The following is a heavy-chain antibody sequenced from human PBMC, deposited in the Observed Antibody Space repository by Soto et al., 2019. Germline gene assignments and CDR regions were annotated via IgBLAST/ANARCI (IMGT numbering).Heavy chain of an antibody. CDR1: GGSIISGGHY. D-gene: IGHD2-21*01. CDR3: ASVRVDVIPGDSRFLYIMDV. CDR2: IYYTGST. J-gene: IGHJ6*02. Sequence: KPSETLSLTCTVSGGSIISGGHYWTWVRQHPGKGLEWMGYIYYTGSTSYNPSLESRLTMSVDTSKNQFSLRLDSVTAADTAVYSCASVRVDVIPGDSRFLYIMDVWGQGTTVTVSS. V-gene: IGHV4-31*03.